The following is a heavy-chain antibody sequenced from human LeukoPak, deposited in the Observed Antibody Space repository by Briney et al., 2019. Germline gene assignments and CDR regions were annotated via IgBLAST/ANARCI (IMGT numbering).Heavy chain of an antibody. CDR2: IYPGDSDT. Sequence: GESLKISCKGSGYSFTSYWIGWVRQLPGKGLEWMGIIYPGDSDTRYSPSFQGQVTISADKSISTAYLQWSSLKASDTAMYYCARQGPYSLTLFDYWGQGTLVTVSS. CDR3: ARQGPYSLTLFDY. CDR1: GYSFTSYW. D-gene: IGHD6-13*01. V-gene: IGHV5-51*01. J-gene: IGHJ4*02.